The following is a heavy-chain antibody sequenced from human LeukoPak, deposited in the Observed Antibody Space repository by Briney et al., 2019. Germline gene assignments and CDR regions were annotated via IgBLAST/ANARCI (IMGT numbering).Heavy chain of an antibody. Sequence: ASVKVSCKASGYTFTSYGISWVRQAPGQGLEWLGWISVYNGHTNYAQKLQGRVTMTTDTSTTTAYMELRTLRSDDTAVYYCARVSGWTYYYYMDVWGKGTTVTISS. CDR2: ISVYNGHT. J-gene: IGHJ6*03. CDR3: ARVSGWTYYYYMDV. V-gene: IGHV1-18*01. CDR1: GYTFTSYG. D-gene: IGHD6-19*01.